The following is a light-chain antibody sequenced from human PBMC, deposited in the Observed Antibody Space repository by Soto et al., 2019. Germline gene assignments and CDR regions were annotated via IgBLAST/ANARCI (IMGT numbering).Light chain of an antibody. V-gene: IGKV3-20*01. Sequence: EIVFTQSPGTLSFSPGERATLSCRASQSVSSIYLAWYQQKPGQAPRLLIYGASSRATGIPDRFSGSGSGTDFTLTISRLEPEDFAVYYCQQYGSSPQTLGQGTKVDIK. CDR2: GAS. CDR3: QQYGSSPQT. J-gene: IGKJ1*01. CDR1: QSVSSIY.